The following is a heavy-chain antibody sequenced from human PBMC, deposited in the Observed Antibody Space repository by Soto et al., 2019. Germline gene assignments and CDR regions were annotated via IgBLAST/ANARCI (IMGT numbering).Heavy chain of an antibody. V-gene: IGHV1-2*04. CDR3: ARVMGYGDRETEQYYFDY. CDR1: GYTFTGYY. Sequence: ASVKVSCKASGYTFTGYYMHWVRQAPGQGLEWMGWINPNSGGTNYAQKFQGWVTMTRDTSISTAYMELSRLRSDDTAVYYCARVMGYGDRETEQYYFDYWGQGTLVTVSS. J-gene: IGHJ4*02. CDR2: INPNSGGT. D-gene: IGHD4-17*01.